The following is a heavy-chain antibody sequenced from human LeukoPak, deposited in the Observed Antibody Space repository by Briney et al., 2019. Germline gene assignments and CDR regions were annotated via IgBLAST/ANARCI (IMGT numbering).Heavy chain of an antibody. V-gene: IGHV3-21*01. CDR2: ISSSSSYI. Sequence: PGGSLRLSCAASGFTFSSYSMNWVRQAPGKGLEWVSSISSSSSYIYYADSVKGRFTISRDNAKNTLYLQMINLRAEDTAVYYCGSLTVVAKDHWGQGTLVTVSS. D-gene: IGHD2-15*01. CDR3: GSLTVVAKDH. J-gene: IGHJ4*02. CDR1: GFTFSSYS.